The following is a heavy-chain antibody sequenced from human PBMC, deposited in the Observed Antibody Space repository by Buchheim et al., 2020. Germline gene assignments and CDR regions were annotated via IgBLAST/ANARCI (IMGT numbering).Heavy chain of an antibody. CDR3: ARAPNYGDLDWYFDL. CDR2: IYHSGST. Sequence: QLQLQESGSGLAKPSQTLSLTCAVSGGSISSGGYSWSWIRQPPGKGLEWIGYIYHSGSTYYNPSLKSRVTISVDRSKNQFPLKLSSVTAADTAVYYCARAPNYGDLDWYFDLWGRGTL. CDR1: GGSISSGGYS. D-gene: IGHD4-17*01. J-gene: IGHJ2*01. V-gene: IGHV4-30-2*01.